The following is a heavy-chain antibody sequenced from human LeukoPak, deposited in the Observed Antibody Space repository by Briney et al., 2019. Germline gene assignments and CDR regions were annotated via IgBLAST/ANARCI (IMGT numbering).Heavy chain of an antibody. J-gene: IGHJ4*02. D-gene: IGHD3-10*01. CDR3: ATAESGSGSYGY. V-gene: IGHV4-31*03. CDR2: IYYSGST. CDR1: GGSISSGGYY. Sequence: PSQTLSLTCTVSGGSISSGGYYWSWIRQHPGKGLEWIGYIYYSGSTYYNPSLKSRVTISVDTSKNQFSLKLSSVTAADTAVYYCATAESGSGSYGYWGQGTLVTVSS.